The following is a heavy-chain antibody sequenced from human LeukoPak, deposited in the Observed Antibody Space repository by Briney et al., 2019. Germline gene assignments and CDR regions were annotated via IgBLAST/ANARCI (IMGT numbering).Heavy chain of an antibody. CDR3: ARDKGSTGYYYMDV. CDR2: IWYDGSKK. J-gene: IGHJ6*03. V-gene: IGHV3-33*01. Sequence: GRSLRLSCAASGFTFSSFGMHWVRQAPGKGLECVAVIWYDGSKKYYEDSVKGRFTIPRDNSKNTLYLQMNSLRAEDTAVYYCARDKGSTGYYYMDVWGKGTTVTVSS. CDR1: GFTFSSFG. D-gene: IGHD5/OR15-5a*01.